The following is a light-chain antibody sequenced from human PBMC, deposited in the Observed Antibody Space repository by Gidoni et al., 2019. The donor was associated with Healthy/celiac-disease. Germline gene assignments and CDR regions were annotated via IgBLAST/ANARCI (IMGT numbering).Light chain of an antibody. CDR3: SSYTSSSTLGV. Sequence: QSALTQPASVSGSPGPSITISCTGTSSDVGGYNYVSWYQQHPGKAPKLTIYEVSNRPSGVPDRFSGSKSGNTAPLTISGLQAEDEADYYCSSYTSSSTLGVFGTGPTVTVL. CDR1: SSDVGGYNY. J-gene: IGLJ1*01. V-gene: IGLV2-14*01. CDR2: EVS.